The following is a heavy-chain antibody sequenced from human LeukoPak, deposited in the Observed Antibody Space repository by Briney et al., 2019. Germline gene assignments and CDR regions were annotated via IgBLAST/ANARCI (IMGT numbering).Heavy chain of an antibody. CDR2: IKNDGST. CDR1: GFTFSSYW. CDR3: ARAPSEIGGYYPEYFRH. V-gene: IGHV3-74*01. J-gene: IGHJ1*01. Sequence: GGSLRLSCAASGFTFSSYWMHWVRHAPGKGLVWVSRIKNDGSTNYADCGKGRFTISRDNAKITVSLQMNRLRAEDTGGYYWARAPSEIGGYYPEYFRHWGQGTLVTVSS. D-gene: IGHD3-22*01.